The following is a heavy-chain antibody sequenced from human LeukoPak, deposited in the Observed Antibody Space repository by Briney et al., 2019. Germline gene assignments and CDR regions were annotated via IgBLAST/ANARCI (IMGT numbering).Heavy chain of an antibody. CDR1: GFDFSSYT. CDR2: ISASSAFI. J-gene: IGHJ4*02. V-gene: IGHV3-21*01. D-gene: IGHD5-12*01. Sequence: GGSLRLSCAASGFDFSSYTMNWVRQAPGRGLEWVSSISASSAFIHYADSVKGRFTVSRDNAKSSLFLQMDRLSVEDTAIYYCARESATSSFSFESWGKGVMVPVSS. CDR3: ARESATSSFSFES.